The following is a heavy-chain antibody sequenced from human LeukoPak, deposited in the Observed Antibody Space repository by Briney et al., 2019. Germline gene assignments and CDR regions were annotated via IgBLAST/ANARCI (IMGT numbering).Heavy chain of an antibody. J-gene: IGHJ5*02. V-gene: IGHV4-30-4*01. CDR1: GGSISSGDYY. CDR3: ARSSQDIVVVPAAIGWFDP. Sequence: PSQTLSLTCTVSGGSISSGDYYWSWIRQPPGKGLEWIGYIYYSGSTYYNPSPKSRVTISVDTSKNQFSLKLSSVTAADTAVYYCARSSQDIVVVPAAIGWFDPWGQGTLVTVSS. D-gene: IGHD2-2*01. CDR2: IYYSGST.